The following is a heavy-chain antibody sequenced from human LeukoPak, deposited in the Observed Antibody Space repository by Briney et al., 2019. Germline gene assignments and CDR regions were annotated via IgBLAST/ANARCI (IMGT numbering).Heavy chain of an antibody. CDR2: ISGSGGST. CDR1: GFTFSSYA. CDR3: AKSSEDYGDSSAAFDI. Sequence: PGGSLRLSCAASGFTFSSYAMSWVRQAPGKGLEWVSAISGSGGSTYYADSVKGRFTISRDNSKNTLYLQMNSLRAEDTALYYCAKSSEDYGDSSAAFDIWGQGTVVTVSS. V-gene: IGHV3-23*01. D-gene: IGHD4-17*01. J-gene: IGHJ3*02.